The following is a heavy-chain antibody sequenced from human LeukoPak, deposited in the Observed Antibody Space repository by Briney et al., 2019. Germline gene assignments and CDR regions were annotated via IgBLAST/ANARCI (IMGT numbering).Heavy chain of an antibody. J-gene: IGHJ4*02. CDR2: ISGSGGST. D-gene: IGHD2-2*01. V-gene: IGHV3-23*01. CDR1: GFTFSSYA. CDR3: AKALYCSSTSCSYFDY. Sequence: GGSLRLSCAASGFTFSSYAMSWVRQAPGKGLEWVSAISGSGGSTYYADSVKGRFTISRDNSKNTLYLQMNSLRAEDTAVYYCAKALYCSSTSCSYFDYWGQGTLVTVSS.